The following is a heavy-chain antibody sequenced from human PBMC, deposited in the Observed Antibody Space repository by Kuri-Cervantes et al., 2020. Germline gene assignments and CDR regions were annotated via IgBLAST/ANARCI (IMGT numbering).Heavy chain of an antibody. V-gene: IGHV3-30*03. CDR2: ISYDGSNK. J-gene: IGHJ6*02. D-gene: IGHD5-12*01. Sequence: GGSLRLSCAASGFTFSSYGMHWVRQAPGKGLEWVAVISYDGSNKYYADSVKGRFTISRDNSKNTLYLQMNSLRAEDTAVYYCARDQVDIVATIYYYYYYGMDVWGQGTTVTVSS. CDR1: GFTFSSYG. CDR3: ARDQVDIVATIYYYYYYGMDV.